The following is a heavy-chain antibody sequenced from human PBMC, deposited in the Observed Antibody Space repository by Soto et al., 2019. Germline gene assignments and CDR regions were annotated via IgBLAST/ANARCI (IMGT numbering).Heavy chain of an antibody. CDR3: ARARVYATGPLDF. CDR2: ISSSSDYI. J-gene: IGHJ4*02. Sequence: GGSLRLSCAASGFTFTSYAMNWVRQAPGKGLEWVSSISSSSDYIYYADSMKGRVTISRDNAKNSLFLDMNSLTGEDTAVYYCARARVYATGPLDFWGQGTLVTVSS. V-gene: IGHV3-21*06. D-gene: IGHD6-13*01. CDR1: GFTFTSYA.